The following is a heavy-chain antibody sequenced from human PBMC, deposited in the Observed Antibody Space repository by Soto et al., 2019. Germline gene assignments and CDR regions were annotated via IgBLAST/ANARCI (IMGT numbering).Heavy chain of an antibody. CDR1: GGSFSGYY. D-gene: IGHD3-9*01. CDR2: INHSGST. J-gene: IGHJ5*02. V-gene: IGHV4-34*01. Sequence: ASETLSLTCAVYGGSFSGYYWSWIRQPPGKGLEWIGEINHSGSTNYNPSLKSRVTISVDTSKNQFSLKLSSVTAADTAVYYCARAPLYYDILTGYYTGWFDPWGQGTLVTVSS. CDR3: ARAPLYYDILTGYYTGWFDP.